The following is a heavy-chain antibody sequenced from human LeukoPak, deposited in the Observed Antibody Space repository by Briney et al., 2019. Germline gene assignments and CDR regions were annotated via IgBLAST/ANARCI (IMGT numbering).Heavy chain of an antibody. CDR3: ARERSSVNAFDI. CDR1: GGTFSSYA. Sequence: ASVKVSCKASGGTFSSYAISWVRQAPGQGLEWMGWISAYNGNTNYAQKLQGRVTMTTDTSTSTAYMELRSLRSDDTAVYYCARERSSVNAFDIWGQGTMVTVSS. D-gene: IGHD6-25*01. J-gene: IGHJ3*02. CDR2: ISAYNGNT. V-gene: IGHV1-18*01.